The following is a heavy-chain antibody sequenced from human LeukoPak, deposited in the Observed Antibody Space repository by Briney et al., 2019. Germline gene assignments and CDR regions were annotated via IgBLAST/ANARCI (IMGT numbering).Heavy chain of an antibody. Sequence: GGSLRLSCAASGFTFSTYAMHWVRQAPGKGLEWVAVISYDGSNKYYADSVKGRFTCSRDNSKNTLYLQMNSLRADDTAVYYCARPNYYDSSGFYYYFYGMDVWGQGTTVTVSS. D-gene: IGHD3-22*01. CDR2: ISYDGSNK. J-gene: IGHJ6*02. V-gene: IGHV3-30-3*01. CDR1: GFTFSTYA. CDR3: ARPNYYDSSGFYYYFYGMDV.